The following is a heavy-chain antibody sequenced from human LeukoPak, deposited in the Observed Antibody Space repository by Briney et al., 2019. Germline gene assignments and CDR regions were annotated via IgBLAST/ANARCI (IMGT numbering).Heavy chain of an antibody. CDR1: GFTFTLLG. V-gene: IGHV3-33*03. CDR2: ISVDGSKR. Sequence: GGSVRLPHATCGFTFTLLGYFGVRHPPGKRLEWGVVISVDGSKRYYGDSVKGRFTISRDDSKNTVFLQMNSLTVEDTAVYYCIVVVVPSAFWHFDLWGRGTLVTVSS. CDR3: IVVVVPSAFWHFDL. D-gene: IGHD2-2*01. J-gene: IGHJ2*01.